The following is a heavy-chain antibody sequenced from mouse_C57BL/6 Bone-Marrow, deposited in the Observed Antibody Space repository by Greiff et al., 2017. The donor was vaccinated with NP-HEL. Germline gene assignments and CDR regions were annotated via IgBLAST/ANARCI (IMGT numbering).Heavy chain of an antibody. V-gene: IGHV14-4*01. CDR1: GFNIKDDY. Sequence: EVQLQQSGAELVRPGASVKLSCTASGFNIKDDYMHWVKQRPEQGLEWIGWIDPENGDTEYASKFQGKATITADTSSNTAYLQLSSLTSEDTAVYYCTTRGGGFDYWGQGTTLTVSS. CDR2: IDPENGDT. J-gene: IGHJ2*01. CDR3: TTRGGGFDY.